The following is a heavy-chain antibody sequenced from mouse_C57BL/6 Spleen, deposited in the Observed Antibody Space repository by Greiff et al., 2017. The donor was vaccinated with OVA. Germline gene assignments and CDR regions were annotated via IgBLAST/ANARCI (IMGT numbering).Heavy chain of an antibody. V-gene: IGHV10-3*01. CDR1: GFTFNPYA. Sequence: DVQLVESGGGLVQPKGSLKLSCAASGFTFNPYAMHWVRQAPGKGFEWVALIRSNSSNYATSYADSVTDRFNISRDDSQSMLYLQMNNLTTEDTAMYYWVRGKLRLHYAMDYWGQGTSVTVSS. CDR3: VRGKLRLHYAMDY. CDR2: IRSNSSNYAT. D-gene: IGHD3-2*02. J-gene: IGHJ4*01.